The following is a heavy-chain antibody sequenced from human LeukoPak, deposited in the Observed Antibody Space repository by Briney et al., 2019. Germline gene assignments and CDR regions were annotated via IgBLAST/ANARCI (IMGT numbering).Heavy chain of an antibody. CDR3: AKEVKAGTNWFDP. D-gene: IGHD6-13*01. J-gene: IGHJ5*02. V-gene: IGHV3-23*01. Sequence: GGSLRLSCAASGFTFSNYAMSWVRQAPGKGLEWVSAISFSGTNTYYADSVKGRFTISRDNSKNTVYLQMSSLRAEDTAVYFCAKEVKAGTNWFDPWGQGTLVTVSS. CDR2: ISFSGTNT. CDR1: GFTFSNYA.